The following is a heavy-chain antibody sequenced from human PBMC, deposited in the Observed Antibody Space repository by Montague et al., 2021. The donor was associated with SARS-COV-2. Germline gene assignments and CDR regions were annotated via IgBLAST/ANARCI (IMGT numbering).Heavy chain of an antibody. CDR2: IYTCGYV. CDR1: GDSISRYY. V-gene: IGHV4-4*07. J-gene: IGHJ2*01. Sequence: SETLSLTCSVSGDSISRYYWSWIRQSDGKGLEWIGRIYTCGYVNXNPALQSRVSMSVDTSKSQVSLNVTSVTAADTAVYYCARAIWHLDVWGRGILVTVSS. CDR3: ARAIWHLDV.